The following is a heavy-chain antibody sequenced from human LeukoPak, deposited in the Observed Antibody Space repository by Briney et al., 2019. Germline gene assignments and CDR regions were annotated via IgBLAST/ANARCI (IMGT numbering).Heavy chain of an antibody. CDR2: IIPIFGTA. CDR1: GGTFSSYA. V-gene: IGHV1-69*06. D-gene: IGHD4-17*01. J-gene: IGHJ4*02. CDR3: AREPTPPDYGDYVGYFDY. Sequence: ASVKVSCKASGGTFSSYAISWVRQAPGQGLEWMGGIIPIFGTANYVQKFQGRVTITADKSTSTAYMELSSLRSEDTAVYYCAREPTPPDYGDYVGYFDYWGQGTLVTVSS.